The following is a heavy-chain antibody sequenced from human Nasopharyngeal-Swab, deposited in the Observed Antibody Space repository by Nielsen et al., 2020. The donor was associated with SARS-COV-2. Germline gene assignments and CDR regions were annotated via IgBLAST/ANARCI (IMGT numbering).Heavy chain of an antibody. CDR2: IKQDGSEK. J-gene: IGHJ6*02. CDR3: ARESYYGMDV. Sequence: GESLKISCVASGYSFRTYGMSWVRQAPGKGLEWVANIKQDGSEKYYVDSVKGRFTISRDNAKNSLYLQMNSLRAEDTAVYYCARESYYGMDVWGQGTTVTVSS. CDR1: GYSFRTYG. V-gene: IGHV3-7*01.